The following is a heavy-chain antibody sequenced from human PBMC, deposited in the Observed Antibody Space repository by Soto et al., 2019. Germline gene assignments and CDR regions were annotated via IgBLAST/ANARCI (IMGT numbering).Heavy chain of an antibody. CDR3: ARDGGAY. Sequence: QVQLVESGGSVVQPGRSLRLSCAASGFTFSSYAMHWVRRAPGKGLEWMAVMSYDGSNKYYADSVKGRFTISRDNSKNTLYLKMNSLRPEDTALYYCARDGGAYWGQGTLVIVSS. J-gene: IGHJ4*02. CDR1: GFTFSSYA. V-gene: IGHV3-30-3*01. D-gene: IGHD3-16*01. CDR2: MSYDGSNK.